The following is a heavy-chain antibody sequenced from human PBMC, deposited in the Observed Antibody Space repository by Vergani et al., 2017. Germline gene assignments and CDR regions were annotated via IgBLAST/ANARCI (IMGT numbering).Heavy chain of an antibody. V-gene: IGHV4-61*02. CDR3: ARGSCLGGSCYKPRFDY. CDR1: GGSINSHNYY. CDR2: IHTSGST. Sequence: QVQLQESGPGLVKPSQTLSLTCTVSGGSINSHNYYWSWIRQPAGKGLEWIGRIHTSGSTNYNPSLKSRVTMSEDTSKNQFSLNLTSVTAAATAVYFCARGSCLGGSCYKPRFDYWGQGILVTVSS. D-gene: IGHD2-15*01. J-gene: IGHJ4*02.